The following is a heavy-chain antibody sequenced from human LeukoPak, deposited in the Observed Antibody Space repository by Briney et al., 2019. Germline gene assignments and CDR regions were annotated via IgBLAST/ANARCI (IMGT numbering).Heavy chain of an antibody. CDR2: IWYDGSNK. CDR1: GFTFSSCG. V-gene: IGHV3-33*06. Sequence: QPGRSLRLSCAASGFTFSSCGMHWVRQAPGKGLEWVAVIWYDGSNKYYADSVKGRFTISRDNSKNTLYLQMNSLRAEDTAVYYCAKDHYYDSSGYLNWGQGTLVTVSS. CDR3: AKDHYYDSSGYLN. D-gene: IGHD3-22*01. J-gene: IGHJ4*02.